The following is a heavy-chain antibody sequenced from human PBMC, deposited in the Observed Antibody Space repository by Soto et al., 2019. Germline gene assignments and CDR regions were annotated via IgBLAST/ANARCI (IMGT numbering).Heavy chain of an antibody. Sequence: SQTLSLTCAISGDSFSSNSAALNWIRQSPSRGLEWLGRTYYRSKWYNDYAVSVKSRITINPDTSKNQFSLQLNSVTPEDTAVYYCARDRYSSGWYEYYGMEVWGQGTTVTVSS. CDR2: TYYRSKWYN. D-gene: IGHD6-19*01. CDR1: GDSFSSNSAA. CDR3: ARDRYSSGWYEYYGMEV. J-gene: IGHJ6*02. V-gene: IGHV6-1*01.